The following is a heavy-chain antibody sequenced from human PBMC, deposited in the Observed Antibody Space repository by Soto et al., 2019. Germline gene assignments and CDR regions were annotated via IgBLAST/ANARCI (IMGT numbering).Heavy chain of an antibody. CDR3: ARESGGSCFRHNI. CDR1: GGSFSGYY. J-gene: IGHJ3*02. D-gene: IGHD2-15*01. CDR2: INHSGST. Sequence: SETLSLTCAVYGGSFSGYYWSWIRQPPGKGLEWIGEINHSGSTNYNPSLKSRVTISVDTSKNQFSLKPSSVTAADTAVYYCARESGGSCFRHNIWGQGTMVTVSS. V-gene: IGHV4-34*01.